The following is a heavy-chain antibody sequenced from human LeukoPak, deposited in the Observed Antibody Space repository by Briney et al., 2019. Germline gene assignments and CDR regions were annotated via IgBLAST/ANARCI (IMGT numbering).Heavy chain of an antibody. Sequence: ASVTVSCTASGYTFTVYYMHWVRQAPGQGLEWMGWINPNSGGTNYAQKFQGRVTMTRDTSISTAYMELSRLRSDDTAVYYCARDRSEEGRHWFDPWGQGTLVTVSS. CDR2: INPNSGGT. CDR1: GYTFTVYY. J-gene: IGHJ5*02. V-gene: IGHV1-2*02. CDR3: ARDRSEEGRHWFDP.